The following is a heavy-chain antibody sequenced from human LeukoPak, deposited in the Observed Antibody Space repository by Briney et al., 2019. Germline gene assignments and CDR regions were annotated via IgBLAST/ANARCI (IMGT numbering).Heavy chain of an antibody. CDR2: INQDGSGK. J-gene: IGHJ4*02. D-gene: IGHD3-3*01. CDR1: GFTFTTNW. Sequence: PGGSLRLSCAASGFTFTTNWMTWVRQAPGKGLEWVATINQDGSGKYYVDSVKGRFTISRDNAKNSLFLQMNSLRAEDTAVYYCARDRITDFWSGYYTNYFDYWGQGTLVTVSS. V-gene: IGHV3-7*01. CDR3: ARDRITDFWSGYYTNYFDY.